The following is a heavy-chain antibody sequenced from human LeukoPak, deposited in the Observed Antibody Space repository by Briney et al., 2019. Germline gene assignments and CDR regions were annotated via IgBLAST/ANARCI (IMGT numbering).Heavy chain of an antibody. CDR3: AAGDFDY. CDR1: GYTFTSYG. J-gene: IGHJ4*02. V-gene: IGHV1-18*01. Sequence: ASVKVSCKASGYTFTSYGISWVRQAPGQGLEWMGWISAYNGNTNYAQKLQGRVTITRDMSTSTAYMELSSLRSEDTAVYYCAAGDFDYWGQGTLVTVSS. CDR2: ISAYNGNT.